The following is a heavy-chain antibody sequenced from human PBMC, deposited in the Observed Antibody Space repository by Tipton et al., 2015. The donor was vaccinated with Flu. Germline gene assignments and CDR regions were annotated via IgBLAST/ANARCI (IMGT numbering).Heavy chain of an antibody. Sequence: SLRLSCAASGFTFEDYAMYWVRQAPGKGLERVSGISWNGVNIDYVDSVRDRFTISRDNAKNSLYLQMNSLRVEDTALYYCAKAIDYGPSYYFDYWGQGTLVTVSS. CDR2: ISWNGVNI. CDR1: GFTFEDYA. CDR3: AKAIDYGPSYYFDY. V-gene: IGHV3-9*01. D-gene: IGHD4-17*01. J-gene: IGHJ4*02.